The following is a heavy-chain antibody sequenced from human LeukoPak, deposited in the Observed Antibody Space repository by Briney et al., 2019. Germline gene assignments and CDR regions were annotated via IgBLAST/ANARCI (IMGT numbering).Heavy chain of an antibody. CDR2: INPSGGST. CDR3: AREIILTGPLNP. V-gene: IGHV1-46*01. J-gene: IGHJ5*02. D-gene: IGHD3-9*01. CDR1: GYTFTSYY. Sequence: EASVKVSCKASGYTFTSYYMHWVRQAPGQGLEWMGIINPSGGSTSYAQKFQGRVTMTRDMSTSTVYMELSSLRSEDTAVYYCAREIILTGPLNPWGQGTLVTVSS.